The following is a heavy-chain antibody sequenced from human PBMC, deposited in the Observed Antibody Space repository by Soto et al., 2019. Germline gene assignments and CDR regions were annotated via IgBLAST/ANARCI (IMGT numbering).Heavy chain of an antibody. V-gene: IGHV4-31*03. CDR2: IYYTGST. D-gene: IGHD2-8*01. CDR3: ARDSYYTYGLLIDY. J-gene: IGHJ4*02. Sequence: SETLSLTCTVSGGSISSGGYYWSWIRQHPGKGLEWIGYIYYTGSTYYNPSLKSRLTISVDTSKNQFSLKLSSVTAADTAVYYCARDSYYTYGLLIDYWGPGTLVTVYS. CDR1: GGSISSGGYY.